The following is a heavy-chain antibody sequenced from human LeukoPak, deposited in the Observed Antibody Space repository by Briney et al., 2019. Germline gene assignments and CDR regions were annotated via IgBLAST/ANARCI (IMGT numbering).Heavy chain of an antibody. J-gene: IGHJ4*02. CDR1: EFSISNYW. CDR3: AKTWAGLGDY. Sequence: GGSLRLSCAASEFSISNYWMTWVRQAPGKGLEWVANINPDGSETNYVDSVTGRFTISRDNTKNSLFLQLNSLRADDTAVYYCAKTWAGLGDYWGQGTLVTVSP. V-gene: IGHV3-7*01. CDR2: INPDGSET. D-gene: IGHD6-19*01.